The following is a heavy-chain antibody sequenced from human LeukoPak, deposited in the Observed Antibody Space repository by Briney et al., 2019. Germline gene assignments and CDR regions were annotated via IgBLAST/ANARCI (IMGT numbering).Heavy chain of an antibody. D-gene: IGHD6-13*01. Sequence: SQTLSLTCTVSGGSITSGGYYWTWIRQFPGKGLEWIGFIYHDGGIYYNPSLKSRVTISLDASNIQFSLKLSSVTAADTAMYYCACRDLSSTWSYPWGQGTLVTVSS. V-gene: IGHV4-31*03. CDR1: GGSITSGGYY. J-gene: IGHJ5*02. CDR2: IYHDGGI. CDR3: ACRDLSSTWSYP.